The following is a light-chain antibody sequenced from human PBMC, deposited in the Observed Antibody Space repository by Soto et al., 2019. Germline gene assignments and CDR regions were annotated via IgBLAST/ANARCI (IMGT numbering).Light chain of an antibody. J-gene: IGKJ1*01. CDR3: QQYNSYSWT. V-gene: IGKV1-5*01. CDR1: QNISIW. Sequence: IQRPQSPATLSASFGDRVTITCGAIQNISIWLAWYQQRPGRAPRLLIYDSSSLESGVPSTFSGSGSGTEFSLTISNLRPDDFATYYCQQYNSYSWTFGQGTKVDIK. CDR2: DSS.